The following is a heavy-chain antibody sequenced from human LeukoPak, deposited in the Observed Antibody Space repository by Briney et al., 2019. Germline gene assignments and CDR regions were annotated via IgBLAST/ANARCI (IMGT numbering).Heavy chain of an antibody. D-gene: IGHD3-10*01. J-gene: IGHJ6*02. CDR3: ARNAWKSYDSGRGRMDV. CDR1: GGSFSGYY. CDR2: INHSGST. Sequence: SETLSLTCAVYGGSFSGYYWSWIRQPPGKGLEWIGEINHSGSTNYNPSLKSRVTISVDTSKNQFSLKLSSVTAADTAVYYCARNAWKSYDSGRGRMDVWGQGTTVTVSS. V-gene: IGHV4-34*01.